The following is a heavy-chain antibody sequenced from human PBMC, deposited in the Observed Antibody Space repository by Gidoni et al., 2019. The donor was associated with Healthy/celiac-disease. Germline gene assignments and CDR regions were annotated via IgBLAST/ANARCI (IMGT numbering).Heavy chain of an antibody. D-gene: IGHD3-22*01. CDR3: AKDQGDSSGYYYLGYFQH. CDR2: ISYDGSNK. CDR1: GFTFSRYG. V-gene: IGHV3-30*18. Sequence: QVQLVESGGGVVQPGRSLRLSCAASGFTFSRYGMHWVRQAPGKGLEWVAVISYDGSNKYYADSVKGRFTISRDNPKNTLYLQMNSLRAEDTAVYYCAKDQGDSSGYYYLGYFQHWGQGTLVTVSS. J-gene: IGHJ1*01.